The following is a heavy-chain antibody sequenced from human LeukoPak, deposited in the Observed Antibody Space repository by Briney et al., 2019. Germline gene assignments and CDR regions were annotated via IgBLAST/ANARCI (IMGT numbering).Heavy chain of an antibody. J-gene: IGHJ6*03. Sequence: SSETLSLTCTVSGGSISSYYWSWIRQPPGKGLEWIGYIYYSGSTNYNPSLKSRVTISVDTSKNQFSLKLSSVTAADTAVYYCARAITVFGVAHYYYMDVWGKGTTVTVSS. CDR2: IYYSGST. V-gene: IGHV4-59*01. D-gene: IGHD3-3*01. CDR3: ARAITVFGVAHYYYMDV. CDR1: GGSISSYY.